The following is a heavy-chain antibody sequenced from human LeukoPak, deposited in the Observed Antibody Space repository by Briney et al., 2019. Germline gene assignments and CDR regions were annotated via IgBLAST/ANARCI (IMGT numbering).Heavy chain of an antibody. D-gene: IGHD5-12*01. Sequence: GGSLRLSCAASGFTFSSYSMNWVRQAPGKGLEWVSSISSSSSYIYYADSVKGRFTISRDNAKNSLYLQMNSLRAEDMAVYYCAILPRVATTYYYYYGMDVWGQGTTVTVSS. J-gene: IGHJ6*02. CDR3: AILPRVATTYYYYYGMDV. CDR2: ISSSSSYI. CDR1: GFTFSSYS. V-gene: IGHV3-21*01.